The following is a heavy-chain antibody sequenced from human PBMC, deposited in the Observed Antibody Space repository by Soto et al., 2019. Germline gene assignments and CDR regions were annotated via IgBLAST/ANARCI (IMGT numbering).Heavy chain of an antibody. J-gene: IGHJ4*02. D-gene: IGHD1-26*01. CDR1: GGTFSSYT. CDR2: IIPILGIA. Sequence: QVQLVQSGAEVKKPGSSVKVSCKASGGTFSSYTISWVRQAPGQGLEWMGRIIPILGIANYAQKFQGRVTITADKSTSTAYMELSRLRSEDTAVYYCARDSSGSYYGSYWGQGTLVTVSS. CDR3: ARDSSGSYYGSY. V-gene: IGHV1-69*08.